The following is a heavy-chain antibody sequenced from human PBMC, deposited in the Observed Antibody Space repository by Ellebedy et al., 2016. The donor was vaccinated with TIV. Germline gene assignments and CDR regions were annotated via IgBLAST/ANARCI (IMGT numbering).Heavy chain of an antibody. CDR1: GISVRSNY. D-gene: IGHD6-19*01. CDR2: IYGDPGGGYT. Sequence: GESLKISCAASGISVRSNYMSWVRQAPGKGLEWVAVIYGDPGGGYTYYSDSVKGRVTISRDNSNNTVNFQIDSLRAEDTAMYYCARDPTGGSGWYFDYWGQGTLVTVSS. CDR3: ARDPTGGSGWYFDY. V-gene: IGHV3-53*01. J-gene: IGHJ4*02.